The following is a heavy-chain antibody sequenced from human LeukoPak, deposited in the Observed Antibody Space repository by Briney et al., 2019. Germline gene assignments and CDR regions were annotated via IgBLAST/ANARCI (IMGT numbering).Heavy chain of an antibody. D-gene: IGHD1-26*01. V-gene: IGHV3-30*03. CDR2: ISYDGRTK. CDR1: GFTFSSYG. Sequence: GRSLRLSCAASGFTFSSYGMHWVRQAPGKGLEWVAFISYDGRTKYYADSVKGLFTISRDNSKDTLYLQVNSLRAEDTAVYYCARTSIVGASFDYWGQGTLVTVSS. CDR3: ARTSIVGASFDY. J-gene: IGHJ4*02.